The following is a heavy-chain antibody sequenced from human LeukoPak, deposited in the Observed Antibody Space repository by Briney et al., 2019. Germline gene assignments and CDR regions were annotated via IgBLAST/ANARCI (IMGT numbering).Heavy chain of an antibody. J-gene: IGHJ4*02. Sequence: GGSLSLSWAASEFTSSAYTVNGVRQPPGKGLEGVSAFSSSGGTTYYADSVKGRFGISRDNSKNTLYLQMNSLRAEDTAVYYCAKDRNGWPTNFDSWGQGTLVTVSA. CDR1: EFTSSAYT. CDR3: AKDRNGWPTNFDS. V-gene: IGHV3-23*01. D-gene: IGHD6-19*01. CDR2: FSSSGGTT.